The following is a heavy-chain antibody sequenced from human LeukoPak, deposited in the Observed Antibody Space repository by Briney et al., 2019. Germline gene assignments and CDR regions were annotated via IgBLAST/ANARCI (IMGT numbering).Heavy chain of an antibody. V-gene: IGHV3-7*01. CDR1: GFTFSRYW. D-gene: IGHD4-11*01. CDR3: ARAPGYSEFDV. CDR2: IKEEGSEK. J-gene: IGHJ3*01. Sequence: GGSLRLSCTASGFTFSRYWMSWVRQVPGKGPEFVANIKEEGSEKSYVDFVKGRFTISRDNVKNSVSLQMNSLRVEDTAVYYCARAPGYSEFDVWGQGIMVIVSS.